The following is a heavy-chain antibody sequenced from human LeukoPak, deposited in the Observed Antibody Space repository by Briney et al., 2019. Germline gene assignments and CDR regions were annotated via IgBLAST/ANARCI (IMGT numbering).Heavy chain of an antibody. V-gene: IGHV3-23*01. CDR2: ISGSGGST. CDR3: AKISYYDFWSGSNFDY. Sequence: GGSLRLSCAASGFTFSSYAMSGVRQAPGKGLEWVSAISGSGGSTYYADSVKGRFTISRDNSKNTLYLQMNSLRAEDTAVYYCAKISYYDFWSGSNFDYWGQGTLVTVSS. CDR1: GFTFSSYA. J-gene: IGHJ4*02. D-gene: IGHD3-3*01.